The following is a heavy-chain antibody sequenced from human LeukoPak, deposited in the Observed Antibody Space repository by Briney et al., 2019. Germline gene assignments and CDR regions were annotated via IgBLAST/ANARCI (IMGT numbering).Heavy chain of an antibody. J-gene: IGHJ4*02. Sequence: ASVKVSCKASGGTFSSYAISWVRQAPGQGLEWMGWISGYNGNTNYAQKLQGRVTMTTDTSTSTAYMELRSLRSDDTAVYYCARGKAVAGTGPFDYWGQGTLVTVSS. CDR1: GGTFSSYA. D-gene: IGHD6-19*01. CDR2: ISGYNGNT. CDR3: ARGKAVAGTGPFDY. V-gene: IGHV1-18*01.